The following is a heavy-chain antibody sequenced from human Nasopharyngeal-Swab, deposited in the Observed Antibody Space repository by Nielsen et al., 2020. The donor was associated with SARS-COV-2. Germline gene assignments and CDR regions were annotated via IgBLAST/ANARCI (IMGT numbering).Heavy chain of an antibody. D-gene: IGHD3-3*01. V-gene: IGHV4-61*01. CDR3: ARVLKYDFWSGYYTGGDYYYMDV. Sequence: SETLFLTCTVSGGSVSSGSYYWSWIRQPPGKGLEWIGYIYYSGSTNYNPSLKSRVTISVDTSKNQFSLKLSSVTAADTAVYYCARVLKYDFWSGYYTGGDYYYMDVWGKGTTVTVSS. J-gene: IGHJ6*03. CDR1: GGSVSSGSYY. CDR2: IYYSGST.